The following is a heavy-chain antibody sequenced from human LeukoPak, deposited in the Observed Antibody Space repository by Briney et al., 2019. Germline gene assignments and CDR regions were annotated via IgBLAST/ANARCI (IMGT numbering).Heavy chain of an antibody. D-gene: IGHD2-15*01. Sequence: SETLSLTCTVSGGSISSSSYYWGWIRQPPGKGLEWIGSIYYSGSTYYNPSLKSRVTISVDTSKTRFSLKLSSVTAADTAVYYCASKSINCSGGSCYSDYWGQGTLVTVSS. J-gene: IGHJ4*02. CDR3: ASKSINCSGGSCYSDY. V-gene: IGHV4-39*01. CDR2: IYYSGST. CDR1: GGSISSSSYY.